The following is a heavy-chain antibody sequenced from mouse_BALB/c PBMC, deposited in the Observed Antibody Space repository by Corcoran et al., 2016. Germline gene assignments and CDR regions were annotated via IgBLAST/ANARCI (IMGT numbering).Heavy chain of an antibody. V-gene: IGHV1S136*01. J-gene: IGHJ3*01. CDR1: GSTFTGHV. D-gene: IGHD1-1*01. Sequence: EVQLQQAAAELVTPGASVKMSCKDSGSTFTGHVMHWVKQTPGQGLEWLGYINPYNDGTKYNEKFKGKATLTSDKSSSTAYMELSSLTSEDSAVYYCARVYGSSSRFAYWGQGTLVTVSA. CDR2: INPYNDGT. CDR3: ARVYGSSSRFAY.